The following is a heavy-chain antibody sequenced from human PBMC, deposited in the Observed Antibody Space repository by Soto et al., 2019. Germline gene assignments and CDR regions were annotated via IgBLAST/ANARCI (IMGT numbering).Heavy chain of an antibody. CDR3: ARDASRRMVRGVTHLNWFDS. CDR1: GFTFSSYA. CDR2: ISFDASSD. Sequence: QVQLVESGGGVVQPGRSLRLSCAASGFTFSSYAMHWVRQVPGKGLEWLAVISFDASSDFYMDSVKGRFTISRDNSNNTLFLQMSSLRAEDTALYFCARDASRRMVRGVTHLNWFDSWGQGTLIIVSS. D-gene: IGHD3-10*01. V-gene: IGHV3-30-3*01. J-gene: IGHJ5*01.